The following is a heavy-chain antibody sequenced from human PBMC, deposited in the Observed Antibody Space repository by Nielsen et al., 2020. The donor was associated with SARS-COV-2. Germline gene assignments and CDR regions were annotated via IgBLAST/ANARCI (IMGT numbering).Heavy chain of an antibody. J-gene: IGHJ4*02. Sequence: GGSLRLSCAASGFTFSSYAMSWVRQATGKGLEWVSAISGSGGSTYYADSVKGRFTISRDNSKNTLYLQMNSLRAEDTAVYYCAKDGARGDYGYFDYWGQGTLVTVSS. CDR2: ISGSGGST. CDR3: AKDGARGDYGYFDY. CDR1: GFTFSSYA. V-gene: IGHV3-23*01. D-gene: IGHD4-17*01.